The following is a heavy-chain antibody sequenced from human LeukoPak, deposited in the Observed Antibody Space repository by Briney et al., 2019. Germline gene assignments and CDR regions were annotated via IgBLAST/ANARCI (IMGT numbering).Heavy chain of an antibody. CDR2: INSDGRST. J-gene: IGHJ4*02. D-gene: IGHD6-19*01. CDR1: GFTFSNSW. CDR3: ARDRYSSGWFGY. V-gene: IGHV3-74*01. Sequence: GGSLRLSCAASGFTFSNSWMHWVRQAPGKGLVWVSRINSDGRSTVYADSVKGRFTISRGNAKNTLYLQMNSLRDEDTAVYYCARDRYSSGWFGYWGQGTLVTVSS.